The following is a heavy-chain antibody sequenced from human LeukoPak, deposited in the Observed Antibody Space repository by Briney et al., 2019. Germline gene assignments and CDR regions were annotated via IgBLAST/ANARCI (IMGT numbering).Heavy chain of an antibody. CDR2: IYYSGST. V-gene: IGHV4-59*11. CDR1: GGSISSHY. CDR3: ARDSYYMGV. J-gene: IGHJ6*03. Sequence: SETLSLTCTVSGGSISSHYWSWIRQPPGKGLEWIGYIYYSGSTNYNPSLKSRVTISVDTSKNQFSLKLSSVTAADTAVYYCARDSYYMGVWGKGTTVTVSS.